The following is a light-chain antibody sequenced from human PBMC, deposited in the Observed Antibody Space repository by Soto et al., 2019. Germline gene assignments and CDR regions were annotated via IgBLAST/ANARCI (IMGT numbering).Light chain of an antibody. CDR2: DNN. J-gene: IGLJ1*01. V-gene: IGLV1-40*03. CDR3: QSYDTRLSGYV. CDR1: SSNIGAGYD. Sequence: QSSLTQSPSVSGAPGRRVTLSCTGSSSNIGAGYDVHWYQQLPGAAPKLLIYDNNNRPSGVPDRFSGSKSGASASLAITGLQAEDEADYYCQSYDTRLSGYVLGTGTKVTVL.